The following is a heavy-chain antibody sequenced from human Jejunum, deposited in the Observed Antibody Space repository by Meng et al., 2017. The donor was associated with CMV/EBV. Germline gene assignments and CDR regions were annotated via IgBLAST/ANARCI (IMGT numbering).Heavy chain of an antibody. D-gene: IGHD5-24*01. CDR1: GGTFSSYT. J-gene: IGHJ4*02. CDR2: IIPILGIA. CDR3: ARDEGGWLTAPDY. Sequence: QVQLVQSGADVKKHGPSVKVSWKAAGGTFSSYTISWVRQAPGQGLEWMGRIIPILGIANYAQKCQGRVTITADKSTSTAYMELSSLRYEDTAVYYCARDEGGWLTAPDYWGQGTLVTVSS. V-gene: IGHV1-69*08.